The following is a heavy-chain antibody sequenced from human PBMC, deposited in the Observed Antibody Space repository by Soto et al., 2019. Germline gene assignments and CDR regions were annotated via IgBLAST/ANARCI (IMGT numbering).Heavy chain of an antibody. J-gene: IGHJ6*02. CDR1: GYTFTSYY. Sequence: QVQLVQSGAEVKKPGASVKVSCKASGYTFTSYYMHWVRQAPGQGLEWMGIINPSGGSTSYAQKFPGRVTITRETSTSTVHMELSSLRFEDTAVYYCARTYDRRWYYQRFYYYYGMDVWGQGTTVTASS. D-gene: IGHD3-22*01. CDR3: ARTYDRRWYYQRFYYYYGMDV. V-gene: IGHV1-46*01. CDR2: INPSGGST.